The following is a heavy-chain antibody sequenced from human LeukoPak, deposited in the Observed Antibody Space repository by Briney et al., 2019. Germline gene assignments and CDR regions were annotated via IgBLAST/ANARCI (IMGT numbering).Heavy chain of an antibody. CDR2: IDPGDSDT. D-gene: IGHD6-13*01. J-gene: IGHJ4*02. Sequence: KGGESLKISCKGSGYSFTSYWIGWVRQLPGKGLEWMGIIDPGDSDTRYTPSFQGQVTISADKSISTADLQWSSLKASDTAMYYCARGKAGGTGPFDYWGQGTLVTVSS. CDR3: ARGKAGGTGPFDY. V-gene: IGHV5-51*01. CDR1: GYSFTSYW.